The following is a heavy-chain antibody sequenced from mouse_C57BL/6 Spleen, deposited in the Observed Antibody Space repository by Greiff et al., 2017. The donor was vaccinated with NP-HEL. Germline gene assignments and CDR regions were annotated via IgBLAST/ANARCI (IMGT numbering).Heavy chain of an antibody. CDR2: ISSGSSTI. CDR3: ARGTGTPVDY. D-gene: IGHD4-1*01. J-gene: IGHJ2*01. Sequence: EVQRVESGGGLVKPGGSLKLSCAASGFTFSDYGMHWVRQAPEKGLEWVAYISSGSSTIYYADTVKGRFTISRDNAKNTLFMQMTSLRSEDTAMYYCARGTGTPVDYWGQGTTLTVSS. CDR1: GFTFSDYG. V-gene: IGHV5-17*01.